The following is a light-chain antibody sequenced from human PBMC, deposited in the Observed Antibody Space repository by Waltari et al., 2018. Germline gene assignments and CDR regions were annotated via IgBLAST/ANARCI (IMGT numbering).Light chain of an antibody. Sequence: QSALTQPASVSGSPGQSITISCTGTSSDVGSYNSVSWYQDHPGQGPKVMIYDVSNRPSGFSARFSGSKSGNTASLTISGLQAEDEADYYCSSQSSNNVVLFGGGTKLTVL. CDR1: SSDVGSYNS. J-gene: IGLJ2*01. CDR3: SSQSSNNVVL. V-gene: IGLV2-14*03. CDR2: DVS.